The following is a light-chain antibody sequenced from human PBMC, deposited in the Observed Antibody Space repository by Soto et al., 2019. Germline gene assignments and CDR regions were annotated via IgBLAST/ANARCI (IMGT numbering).Light chain of an antibody. CDR1: QSVSSY. Sequence: EIVLTQSPATLSLSPGERATLSCRASQSVSSYLAWYQQRPGQAPRLLMYDASNRATGIPARFSGSGSGTDFTLTISSLEPEDFALYYCQQRSNWPLTSGGGTKVEI. CDR2: DAS. J-gene: IGKJ4*01. CDR3: QQRSNWPLT. V-gene: IGKV3-11*01.